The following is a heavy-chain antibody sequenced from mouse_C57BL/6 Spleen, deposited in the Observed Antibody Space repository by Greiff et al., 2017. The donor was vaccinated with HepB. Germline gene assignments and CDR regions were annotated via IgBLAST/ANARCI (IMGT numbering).Heavy chain of an antibody. CDR1: GFTFSDYY. CDR2: INYDGSST. CDR3: ARGPLYDAYDV. J-gene: IGHJ1*03. V-gene: IGHV5-16*01. Sequence: EVHLVESEGGLVQPGSSMKLSCTASGFTFSDYYMAWVRQVPEKGLEWVANINYDGSSTFYLDSLKSRFIISRDNAKSILYLQMSSLKSEDTATYFCARGPLYDAYDVWGTGTTVTVSS. D-gene: IGHD2-3*01.